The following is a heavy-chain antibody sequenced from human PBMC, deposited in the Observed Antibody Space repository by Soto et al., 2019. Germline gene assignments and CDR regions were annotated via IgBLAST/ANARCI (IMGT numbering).Heavy chain of an antibody. V-gene: IGHV1-69*02. CDR1: GGTFSSYT. Sequence: GASVKVSCKASGGTFSSYTISWVRQAPGQGLEWMGRIIPILGIANYAQKFQGRVTITADKSTSTAYMELSSLRSEDTAVYYCARSFLDGSSSSPRYFDYWGQGTLVTVSS. J-gene: IGHJ4*02. CDR2: IIPILGIA. CDR3: ARSFLDGSSSSPRYFDY. D-gene: IGHD6-6*01.